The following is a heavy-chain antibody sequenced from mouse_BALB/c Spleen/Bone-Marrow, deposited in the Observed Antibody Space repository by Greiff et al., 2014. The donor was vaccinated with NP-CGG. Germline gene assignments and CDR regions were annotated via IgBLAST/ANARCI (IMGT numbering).Heavy chain of an antibody. V-gene: IGHV1S81*02. CDR3: ARYATATYWFAY. J-gene: IGHJ3*01. CDR2: INPSNGRT. D-gene: IGHD1-2*01. Sequence: VQLQQSGAELVKPGASVKLSCKASGYTFTSYWMYWVKQRPGQGLEWIGEINPSNGRTNYNEKFKSKATLTVDKSSSTAYMQLSSLTSEDSAVYYCARYATATYWFAYWGQGTLVTVSA. CDR1: GYTFTSYW.